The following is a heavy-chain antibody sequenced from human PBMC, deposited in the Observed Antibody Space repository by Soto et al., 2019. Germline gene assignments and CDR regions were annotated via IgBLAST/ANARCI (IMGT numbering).Heavy chain of an antibody. J-gene: IGHJ3*02. CDR3: ARGGYGSENAFDI. D-gene: IGHD5-12*01. Sequence: QVQLVESGGGVVQPGRSLRLSCAASGFTFSSYGMHWVRQAPGKGLEWVAVIWYDGSNKYYADSVKGRFTSSRDNSKNTLYLQMNSLRAEDTAVYYCARGGYGSENAFDIWGQGTMVTVSS. CDR2: IWYDGSNK. V-gene: IGHV3-33*01. CDR1: GFTFSSYG.